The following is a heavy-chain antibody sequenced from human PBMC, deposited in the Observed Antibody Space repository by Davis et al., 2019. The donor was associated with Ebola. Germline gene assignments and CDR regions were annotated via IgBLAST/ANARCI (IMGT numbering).Heavy chain of an antibody. V-gene: IGHV1-2*04. CDR2: INPNSGGT. CDR1: GYTFTNYY. D-gene: IGHD4-17*01. CDR3: ARDSDYGDYDY. J-gene: IGHJ4*02. Sequence: ASVKVSCKASGYTFTNYYMHWVRQAPGQGLEWMGWINPNSGGTNYAQKFQGWVTMTRDTSISTAYMELSRLRSDDTAVYYCARDSDYGDYDYWGQGTLVTVSS.